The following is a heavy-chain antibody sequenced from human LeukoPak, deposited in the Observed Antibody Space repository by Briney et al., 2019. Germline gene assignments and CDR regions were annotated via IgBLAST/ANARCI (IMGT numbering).Heavy chain of an antibody. V-gene: IGHV3-11*04. J-gene: IGHJ4*02. D-gene: IGHD3-3*01. CDR1: GFTFSDYY. Sequence: GGSLRLSXAASGFTFSDYYMSWIGQAPGKGLEWVSYISSSGSTIYYADSVKGRFTISRDNDKNSLYLQMNSLRAEDTAVYYCERARGYDFWSGYDYWGQGTLVTVSS. CDR2: ISSSGSTI. CDR3: ERARGYDFWSGYDY.